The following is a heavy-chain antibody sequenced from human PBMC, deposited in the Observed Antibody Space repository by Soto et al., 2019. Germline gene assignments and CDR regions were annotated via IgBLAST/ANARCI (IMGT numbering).Heavy chain of an antibody. CDR1: GFTFSNYW. Sequence: EVQLVESGGGLVQPGGSLRLSCAASGFTFSNYWMSWVRQAPGKGLVWVPNIKQAGSEKSYVDSVKGRFTISRDNAKNSLYLQMNSLRAEDTAVYYCANGGASGTRLQAFDIWGQGRMVTVSS. V-gene: IGHV3-7*01. D-gene: IGHD2-15*01. CDR2: IKQAGSEK. CDR3: ANGGASGTRLQAFDI. J-gene: IGHJ3*02.